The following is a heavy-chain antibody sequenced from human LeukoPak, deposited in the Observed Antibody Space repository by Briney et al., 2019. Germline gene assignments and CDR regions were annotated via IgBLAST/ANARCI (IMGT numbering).Heavy chain of an antibody. D-gene: IGHD6-19*01. CDR3: ERAVAGTTETDDY. J-gene: IGHJ4*02. CDR1: GYTFTGYY. V-gene: IGHV1-2*02. CDR2: INPNSGGT. Sequence: ASVKVSCKASGYTFTGYYMHWVRQAPGQGLEWMGWINPNSGGTNYAQKFQGRVTMTRDTSISTAYMELSRLRSDDTAVYYCERAVAGTTETDDYWGQATLVTVSS.